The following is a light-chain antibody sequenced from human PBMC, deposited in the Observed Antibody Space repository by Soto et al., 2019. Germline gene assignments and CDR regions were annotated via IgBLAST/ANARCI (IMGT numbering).Light chain of an antibody. V-gene: IGKV1-5*01. J-gene: IGKJ1*01. CDR3: QQYNSYSPWT. Sequence: DIQMTQSPSTLSASVGDRVTITCRASQSISSWLAWYQQKPGKAPKLLIYDASSLESGVQSSFSGSGSGTEFTLTISSLQPDDFATYYCQQYNSYSPWTFGQGTKVEIK. CDR2: DAS. CDR1: QSISSW.